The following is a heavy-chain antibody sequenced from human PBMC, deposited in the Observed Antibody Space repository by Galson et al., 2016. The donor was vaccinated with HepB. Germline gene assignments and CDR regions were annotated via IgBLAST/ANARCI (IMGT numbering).Heavy chain of an antibody. CDR1: SESFTHDY. J-gene: IGHJ5*02. D-gene: IGHD1-1*01. CDR2: INHSGST. V-gene: IGHV4-34*01. Sequence: SETLSLTCAVYSESFTHDYWSWIRQPPGKGLEWIGEINHSGSTNYNPYLKSRITISIDTSKNHFSLNLTSVTAADTAVYYCATHPGTESRTGTGDWFDPWGQGTLFTVSS. CDR3: ATHPGTESRTGTGDWFDP.